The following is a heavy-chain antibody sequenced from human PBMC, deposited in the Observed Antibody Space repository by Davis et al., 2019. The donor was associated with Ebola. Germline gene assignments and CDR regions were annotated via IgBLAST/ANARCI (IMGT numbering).Heavy chain of an antibody. CDR2: ISAYNGNT. J-gene: IGHJ6*02. Sequence: ASVKVSCKASGGTFSSYAISWVRQAPGQGLEWMGWISAYNGNTNYAQKLQGRVTMTTDTSTSTANMELRSLRSDDTAVYYCARAHEGYCSGGSCYGYTYYYYGMDVWGQGTTVTVSS. CDR1: GGTFSSYA. V-gene: IGHV1-18*01. D-gene: IGHD2-15*01. CDR3: ARAHEGYCSGGSCYGYTYYYYGMDV.